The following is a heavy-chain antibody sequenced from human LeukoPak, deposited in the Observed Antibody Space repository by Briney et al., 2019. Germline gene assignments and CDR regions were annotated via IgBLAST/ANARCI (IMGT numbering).Heavy chain of an antibody. V-gene: IGHV7-4-1*02. CDR3: TSAVVTAIDY. CDR1: GYTFTSYD. J-gene: IGHJ4*02. CDR2: INTNTGNP. Sequence: HGASVKVSCKASGYTFTSYDINWVRQAPGQGLEWMGWINTNTGNPTYAQGFTGRFVFSLDTSISTAYLQINSLKAEDTALYYCTSAVVTAIDYWGQGTLVTVSS. D-gene: IGHD2-21*02.